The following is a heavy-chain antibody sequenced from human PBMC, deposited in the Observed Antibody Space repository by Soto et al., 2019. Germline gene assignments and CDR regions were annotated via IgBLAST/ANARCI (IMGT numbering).Heavy chain of an antibody. V-gene: IGHV4-31*03. CDR2: IYYSGRT. CDR3: ASSYYDSSPYYYYGMDV. D-gene: IGHD3-22*01. J-gene: IGHJ6*02. Sequence: QVQLQESGPGLVKPSQTLSLTCTVSGRSISSIDYYWSWIRQHPGKGLEWIGYIYYSGRTYYNLSLKSRVTISVDTSKNQFSLKLTSVTAADTAVYYCASSYYDSSPYYYYGMDVWGRGTTVTVSS. CDR1: GRSISSIDYY.